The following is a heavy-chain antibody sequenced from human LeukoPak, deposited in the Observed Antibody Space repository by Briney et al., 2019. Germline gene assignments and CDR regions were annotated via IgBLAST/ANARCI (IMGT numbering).Heavy chain of an antibody. CDR2: INWNGGST. CDR1: GFTFDDYG. J-gene: IGHJ5*01. D-gene: IGHD2-15*01. V-gene: IGHV3-20*04. Sequence: GGSLRLSCAASGFTFDDYGMSWVRQAPGKGLEWVSGINWNGGSTGYADSVKGRFTISRDNAKNSLYLQMNSLRAEDTALYYCASDREGCSGGSCYWWFDPWGQGTLVSVPS. CDR3: ASDREGCSGGSCYWWFDP.